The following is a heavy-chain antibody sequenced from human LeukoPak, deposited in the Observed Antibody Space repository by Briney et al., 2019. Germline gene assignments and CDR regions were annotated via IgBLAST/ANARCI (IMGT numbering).Heavy chain of an antibody. D-gene: IGHD3-10*02. J-gene: IGHJ6*03. CDR2: ISSSGSTI. CDR1: GFTFRSYE. Sequence: GGSLRLSCAAWGFTFRSYEMNWVRRAPGKGLEGGSYISSSGSTIYYADCVGGRSTISREHAKNSLYLQMNRLRAEDTAVYYCAELGITMIGGVWGKGTTVTIS. CDR3: AELGITMIGGV. V-gene: IGHV3-48*03.